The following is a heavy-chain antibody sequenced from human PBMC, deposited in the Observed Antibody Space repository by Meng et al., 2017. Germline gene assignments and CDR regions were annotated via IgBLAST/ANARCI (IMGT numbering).Heavy chain of an antibody. D-gene: IGHD5-12*01. CDR1: GGSISSGSYY. CDR3: ARDRGYSGYDYGYWYFDL. Sequence: QVQLQESGPGLVQPSQTLFLTWTISGGSISSGSYYWSWIRQPAGKGLEWIGRIYTSGSTNYNPSLKSRVTISVDTSKNQFSLKLSSVTAADTAVYYCARDRGYSGYDYGYWYFDLWGRGTLVTVSS. CDR2: IYTSGST. V-gene: IGHV4-61*02. J-gene: IGHJ2*01.